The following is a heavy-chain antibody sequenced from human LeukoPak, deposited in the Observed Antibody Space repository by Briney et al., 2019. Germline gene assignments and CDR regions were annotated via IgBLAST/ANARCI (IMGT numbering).Heavy chain of an antibody. Sequence: GGSLRLSCAASGFTFSSYGMHWVRQAPGKGLEWVAVIWYDGSNKYYADSVKGRFTISRDNSKNTLYLQMNSLGAEDTAVYYCARDFYDSSGYSAPGDYWGQGTLDTVSS. CDR1: GFTFSSYG. CDR2: IWYDGSNK. D-gene: IGHD3-22*01. V-gene: IGHV3-33*01. J-gene: IGHJ4*02. CDR3: ARDFYDSSGYSAPGDY.